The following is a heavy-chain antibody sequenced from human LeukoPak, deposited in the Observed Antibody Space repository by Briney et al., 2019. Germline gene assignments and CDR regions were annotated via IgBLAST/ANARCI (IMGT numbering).Heavy chain of an antibody. CDR3: AKDSWGWDYFDY. CDR2: ISGSGGST. J-gene: IGHJ4*02. V-gene: IGHV3-23*01. D-gene: IGHD7-27*01. Sequence: GGSLRLSCAASGFTFSSYAMSWVRQAPGKGLERVSAISGSGGSTYYADSVKGRFTISRDNSKNTLYLQMNSLRAEDTAVYYCAKDSWGWDYFDYWGQGTLVTVSS. CDR1: GFTFSSYA.